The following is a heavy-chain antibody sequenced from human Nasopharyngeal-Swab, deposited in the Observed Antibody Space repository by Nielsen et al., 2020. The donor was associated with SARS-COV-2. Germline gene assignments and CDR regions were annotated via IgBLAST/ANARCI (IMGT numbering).Heavy chain of an antibody. CDR1: GFTFSSYW. J-gene: IGHJ4*02. CDR2: IKQDGSEK. CDR3: ARDCRWLQSSWCFDY. Sequence: GESLKISCAASGFTFSSYWLSWVRQAPGKGLEWVANIKQDGSEKYYVDSVKGRFTISRDNAKNSLYLQINSLRAEDTAVYYCARDCRWLQSSWCFDYWGQGTLVTVSS. D-gene: IGHD5-24*01. V-gene: IGHV3-7*03.